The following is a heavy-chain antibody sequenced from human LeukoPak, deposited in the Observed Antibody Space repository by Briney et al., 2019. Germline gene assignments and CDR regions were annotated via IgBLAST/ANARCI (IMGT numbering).Heavy chain of an antibody. J-gene: IGHJ4*02. D-gene: IGHD5-12*01. CDR3: ARGGTTTIFDY. CDR2: IYYSGST. Sequence: PSETLSLTCAVSGGSISSYYWSWIRQPPGKGLEWIGYIYYSGSTNYNPSLKSRVTISVDTSKNQFSLKLSSVTAADTAVYYCARGGTTTIFDYWGQGTLVTVSS. CDR1: GGSISSYY. V-gene: IGHV4-59*01.